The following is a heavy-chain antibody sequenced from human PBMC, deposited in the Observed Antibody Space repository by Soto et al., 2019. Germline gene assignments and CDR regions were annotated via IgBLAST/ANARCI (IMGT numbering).Heavy chain of an antibody. V-gene: IGHV3-74*01. CDR3: ARGSSSFYLRFDY. Sequence: GGSLRLSCAASGFTFSSNWMHWVRQAPGKGLVWVSRINSDGSITSYADSVKGQFTISRDNAKNTLYLQMNSLRAEDTAVYYCARGSSSFYLRFDYRGEGIPFTVSS. D-gene: IGHD6-13*01. J-gene: IGHJ4*02. CDR1: GFTFSSNW. CDR2: INSDGSIT.